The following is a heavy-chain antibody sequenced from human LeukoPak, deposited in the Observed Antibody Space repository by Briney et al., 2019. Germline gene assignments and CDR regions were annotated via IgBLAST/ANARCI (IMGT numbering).Heavy chain of an antibody. D-gene: IGHD6-13*01. CDR2: MNPNSGNT. V-gene: IGHV1-8*03. Sequence: ASVKVSCKASGYTFTSYDIDWVRQATGQGLEWMGWMNPNSGNTGYAQKFQGRVTITRNTSISTAYMELSSLRSEDTAVYYCARGIRSKASSWYDRSSTQTHYYYYYYMDVWGKGTTVTVSS. CDR1: GYTFTSYD. J-gene: IGHJ6*03. CDR3: ARGIRSKASSWYDRSSTQTHYYYYYYMDV.